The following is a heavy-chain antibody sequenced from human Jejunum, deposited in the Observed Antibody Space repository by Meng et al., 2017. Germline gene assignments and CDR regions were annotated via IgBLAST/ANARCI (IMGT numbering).Heavy chain of an antibody. J-gene: IGHJ4*02. Sequence: GGSLRLSCAASGFIFRSSYMSWVRQAPGKGLEWVSSISSTIVYTEYADSVKGRFTISRDNAKNTLYLKMDSLRAEDTAVYYCAREQYYQYDYWGQGTLVTVSS. CDR1: GFIFRSSY. CDR2: ISSTIVYT. D-gene: IGHD2/OR15-2a*01. V-gene: IGHV3-21*04. CDR3: AREQYYQYDY.